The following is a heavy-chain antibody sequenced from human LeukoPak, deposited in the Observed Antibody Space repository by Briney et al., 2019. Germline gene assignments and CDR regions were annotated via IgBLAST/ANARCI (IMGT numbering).Heavy chain of an antibody. CDR1: GYSFNTYW. CDR2: IYPGDSDT. Sequence: GESLKISCKGSGYSFNTYWIGWVRQMPGKGLEWMGIIYPGDSDTRYSPSFEGQVTISADKSISTAYLQWSSLKASDTAMYYCATGGYRSGGSCYSFFDYWGQGTLVTVSS. J-gene: IGHJ4*02. D-gene: IGHD2-15*01. CDR3: ATGGYRSGGSCYSFFDY. V-gene: IGHV5-51*01.